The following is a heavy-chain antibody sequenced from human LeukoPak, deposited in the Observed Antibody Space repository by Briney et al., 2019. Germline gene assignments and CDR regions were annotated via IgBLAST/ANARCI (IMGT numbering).Heavy chain of an antibody. CDR1: GGSFSGYY. D-gene: IGHD6-13*01. Sequence: PSETLSLTCAVYGGSFSGYYWSWIRQPPGKGLEWIGEINHSGSTNYNPSLKSRVTISVDTSKNQFSLKLSSVTAADTAVYYCASRAAAAGIIWGQGTLVTVSS. CDR2: INHSGST. CDR3: ASRAAAAGII. J-gene: IGHJ4*02. V-gene: IGHV4-34*01.